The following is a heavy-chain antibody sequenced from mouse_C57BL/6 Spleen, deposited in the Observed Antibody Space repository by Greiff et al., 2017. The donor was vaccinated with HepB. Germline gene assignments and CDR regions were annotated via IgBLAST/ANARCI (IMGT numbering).Heavy chain of an antibody. Sequence: EVQLQQSGPELVKPGASVKISCKASGYTFTDYYMNWVKQSHGKSLEWIGDINPNNGGTSYNQKFKGKATLTVDKSSSTAYMELRSLTSEDSAVYYCAKYYGSSYHFDYWGQGTTLTVSS. V-gene: IGHV1-26*01. CDR3: AKYYGSSYHFDY. J-gene: IGHJ2*01. CDR2: INPNNGGT. D-gene: IGHD1-1*01. CDR1: GYTFTDYY.